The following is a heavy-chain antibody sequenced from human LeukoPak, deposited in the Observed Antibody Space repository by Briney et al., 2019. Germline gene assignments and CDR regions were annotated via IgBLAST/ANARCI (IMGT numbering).Heavy chain of an antibody. Sequence: GGSPRLSCAASGFTFSNAWMNWVRQAPGKGLEWVGRIKSKTDGGTTDYAAPVKGRFTISRDDSKNTLYLQMNSLKTEDTAVYYCTTDPSDTNYGMDVWGQGTTVTVSS. CDR1: GFTFSNAW. D-gene: IGHD5-18*01. V-gene: IGHV3-15*01. CDR3: TTDPSDTNYGMDV. CDR2: IKSKTDGGTT. J-gene: IGHJ6*02.